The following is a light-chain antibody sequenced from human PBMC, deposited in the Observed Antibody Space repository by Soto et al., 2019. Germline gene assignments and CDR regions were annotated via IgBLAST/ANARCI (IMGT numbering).Light chain of an antibody. CDR2: RIS. J-gene: IGKJ1*01. CDR1: QSLVHSDGNTY. V-gene: IGKV2-24*01. CDR3: LQVSHFPWT. Sequence: DIVLTQTPLSSPVTLGQPASISCRSSQSLVHSDGNTYLSWLHQRPGQSPRLLIYRISDRFSGVPERFSGSGAGTDFTLKISRLEAEDVGIYYCLQVSHFPWTFGQGTTVEIK.